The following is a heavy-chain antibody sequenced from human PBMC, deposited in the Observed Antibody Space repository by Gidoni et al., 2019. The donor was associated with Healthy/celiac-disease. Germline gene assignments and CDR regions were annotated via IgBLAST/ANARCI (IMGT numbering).Heavy chain of an antibody. Sequence: GLEWIGSIYYSGSTYYNLSLKSRVTISVDTSKNQFSLKLSSVTAADTAVYYCARHRPNSYCGGDCSWFDPWGQGTLVTVSS. D-gene: IGHD2-21*02. J-gene: IGHJ5*02. CDR2: IYYSGST. CDR3: ARHRPNSYCGGDCSWFDP. V-gene: IGHV4-39*01.